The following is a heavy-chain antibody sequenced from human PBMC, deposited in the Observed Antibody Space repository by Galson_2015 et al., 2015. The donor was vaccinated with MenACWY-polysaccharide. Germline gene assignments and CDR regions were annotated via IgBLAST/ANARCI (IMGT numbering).Heavy chain of an antibody. J-gene: IGHJ4*02. V-gene: IGHV1-24*01. CDR3: ATGSDYSNYDLFGY. CDR2: FDPEDGET. D-gene: IGHD4-11*01. CDR1: GYTLTELS. Sequence: QSGAEVKKSGESLKISCKVSGYTLTELSMHWVRQAPGKGLEWMGGFDPEDGETIYAQKFQGRVTMTEDTSTDTAYMELSSLRSEDTAVYYCATGSDYSNYDLFGYWGQGTLVTVSS.